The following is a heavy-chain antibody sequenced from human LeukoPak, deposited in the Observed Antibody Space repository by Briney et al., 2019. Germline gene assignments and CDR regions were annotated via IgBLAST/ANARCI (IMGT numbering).Heavy chain of an antibody. CDR1: GYTFTSYA. Sequence: ASVKVSCKASGYTFTSYAMHWVRQAPGQRPEWMGWINAGNGNTKYSQEFQGRVTITRDTSASTAYMELSSLRSEDMAVYYCARGGASSGWYSVLDFWGPHDSNWFDPWGQGTLVTVSS. J-gene: IGHJ5*02. D-gene: IGHD6-19*01. CDR3: ARGGASSGWYSVLDFWGPHDSNWFDP. V-gene: IGHV1-3*03. CDR2: INAGNGNT.